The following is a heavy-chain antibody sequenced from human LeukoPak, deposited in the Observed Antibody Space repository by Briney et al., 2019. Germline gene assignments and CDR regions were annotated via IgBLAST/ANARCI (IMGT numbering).Heavy chain of an antibody. Sequence: GGSLRLSCAASGFTFSSSWMHWVRQAPGQGLVWVSRINSDGSSTNYADSVKGRFTISRDNAQNTLYLQMNSLRAEDTAVYYCAKDRSGSYYYFDYWGQGTLVTVSS. V-gene: IGHV3-74*01. CDR2: INSDGSST. CDR3: AKDRSGSYYYFDY. CDR1: GFTFSSSW. D-gene: IGHD1-26*01. J-gene: IGHJ4*02.